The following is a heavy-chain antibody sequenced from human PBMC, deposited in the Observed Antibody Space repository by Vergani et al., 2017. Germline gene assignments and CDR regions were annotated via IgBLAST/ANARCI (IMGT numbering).Heavy chain of an antibody. CDR2: IRYGGSEK. CDR1: GFIFNDYG. CDR3: AKEDLYHGSGPYVDAFDV. V-gene: IGHV3-30*02. J-gene: IGHJ3*01. Sequence: QVQLVESGGGVVQPGGSLRLSCAASGFIFNDYGLHWVRQSPVTGLEWVAFIRYGGSEKFYVESVKGRFTISRDDSKNTLYLQMNSLRPDDTAIYYCAKEDLYHGSGPYVDAFDVWGRGTMVIVSS. D-gene: IGHD2-15*01.